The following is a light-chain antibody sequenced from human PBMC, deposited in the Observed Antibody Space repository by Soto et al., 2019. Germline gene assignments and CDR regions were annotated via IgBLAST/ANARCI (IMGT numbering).Light chain of an antibody. CDR3: HQYGRTPPS. CDR1: QSLSSSF. V-gene: IGKV3-20*01. Sequence: EIVLTQSPGTGSLSPGERATLSCGASQSLSSSFLAWYQHKSAKAPRLLTYGASSRATGIPDRFSASGSGTDFTLSISRLEPEDFAVYYCHQYGRTPPSFGGGTKVEIK. J-gene: IGKJ4*01. CDR2: GAS.